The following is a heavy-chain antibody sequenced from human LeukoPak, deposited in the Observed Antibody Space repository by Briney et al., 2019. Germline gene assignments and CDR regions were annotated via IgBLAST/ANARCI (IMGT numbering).Heavy chain of an antibody. J-gene: IGHJ6*03. CDR2: IGGSGDNK. V-gene: IGHV3-23*01. CDR1: GSTFGNYA. Sequence: GGSLRLSCAVSGSTFGNYAMTWVRQAPGKGLEWVSSIGGSGDNKYYADSVMGRFTISRDNSRNTLSLQMNSLRAEDTAVYYCAKKSGYDSYRYYYMNVWGKGTTVTVSS. D-gene: IGHD3-22*01. CDR3: AKKSGYDSYRYYYMNV.